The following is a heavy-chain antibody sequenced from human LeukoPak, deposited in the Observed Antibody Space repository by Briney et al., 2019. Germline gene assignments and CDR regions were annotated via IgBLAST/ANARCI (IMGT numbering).Heavy chain of an antibody. D-gene: IGHD2-2*01. Sequence: PSETLSLTCTVSGGSISSYYWSWLRQPAGKGLEWLGRIYTSGSTNYNPSLKSRVTMSVDTSKNQFSLKLSSVTAADTAVYYCARGQAGVVPADQSWFDPWGQGTLVTVSS. CDR3: ARGQAGVVPADQSWFDP. V-gene: IGHV4-4*07. CDR1: GGSISSYY. J-gene: IGHJ5*02. CDR2: IYTSGST.